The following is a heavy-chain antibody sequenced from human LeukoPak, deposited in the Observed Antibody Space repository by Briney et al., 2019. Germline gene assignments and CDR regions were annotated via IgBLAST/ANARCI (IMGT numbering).Heavy chain of an antibody. CDR2: INPDGSQK. CDR3: ARDPHYGAIDY. Sequence: GGSLRLSCAASGFTFSRSWMAWVRQAPGKGLEWVADINPDGSQKYYVDSMQGRFTISRDNAKNSLDLQMNSLGAEDTAVYYCARDPHYGAIDYWGQGTLVTVSS. J-gene: IGHJ4*02. CDR1: GFTFSRSW. V-gene: IGHV3-7*01. D-gene: IGHD4-17*01.